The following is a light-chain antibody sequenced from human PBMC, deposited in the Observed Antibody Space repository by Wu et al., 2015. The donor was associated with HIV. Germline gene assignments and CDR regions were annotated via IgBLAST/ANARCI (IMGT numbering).Light chain of an antibody. CDR1: QSVSTY. CDR2: DAS. Sequence: EIVLTQSPATLSLSPGERATLSCRASQSVSTYLVWYQQKPGQAPRLLIYDASKRATGIPARFSGSGSGTDFTLTISSLEPEDFAVYYCQQCINWPRGVTFGGGTKGGDQT. CDR3: QQCINWPRGVT. J-gene: IGKJ4*01. V-gene: IGKV3-11*01.